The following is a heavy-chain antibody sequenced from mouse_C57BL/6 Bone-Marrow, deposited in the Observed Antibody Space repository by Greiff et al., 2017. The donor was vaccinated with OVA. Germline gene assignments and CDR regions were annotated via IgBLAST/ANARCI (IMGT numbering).Heavy chain of an antibody. V-gene: IGHV1-18*01. CDR2: ITPNNGGT. CDR1: GYTFTDYN. J-gene: IGHJ3*01. D-gene: IGHD2-4*01. Sequence: EVQLQASGPELVKPGASVKIPCKASGYTFTDYNMDWVKQSHGKSLEWIGDITPNNGGTIYNQKFKGKATLTVDKSSSTAYMELRSLTSEDTAVYYCARFDYDAWFAYWGQGTLVTVSA. CDR3: ARFDYDAWFAY.